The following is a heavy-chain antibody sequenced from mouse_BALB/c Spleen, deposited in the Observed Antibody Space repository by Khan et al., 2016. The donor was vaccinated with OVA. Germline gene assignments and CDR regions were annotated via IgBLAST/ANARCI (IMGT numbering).Heavy chain of an antibody. CDR1: GYTFTNYW. J-gene: IGHJ2*01. CDR3: TRGDPGNFDF. Sequence: QVQLQQPGSDLVRPGASVKLSCKASGYTFTNYWINWVKQRPGQGLKWIGNIYPSDSYTNYNQKFKDKATLTVDKFSSTAYMQLSSPTSEDSAVXYCTRGDPGNFDFWGQGTALTVSS. V-gene: IGHV1-69*02. D-gene: IGHD2-13*01. CDR2: IYPSDSYT.